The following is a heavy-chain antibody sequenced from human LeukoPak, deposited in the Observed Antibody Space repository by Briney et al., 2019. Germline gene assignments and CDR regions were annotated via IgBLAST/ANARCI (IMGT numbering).Heavy chain of an antibody. CDR1: GYSFNNFW. D-gene: IGHD1-20*01. Sequence: GESLKISCKASGYSFNNFWTGWVRQMPGKGLEYMGNIYPGDSDARYSPSFRGQVIISVDKSINTAYLQWSSLKASDTAMYYCARSITASGRFDPWGQGTLVTVSS. J-gene: IGHJ5*02. CDR2: IYPGDSDA. CDR3: ARSITASGRFDP. V-gene: IGHV5-51*01.